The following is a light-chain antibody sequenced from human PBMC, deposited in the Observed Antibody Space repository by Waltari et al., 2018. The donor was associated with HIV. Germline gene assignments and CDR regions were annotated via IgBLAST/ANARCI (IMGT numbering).Light chain of an antibody. J-gene: IGLJ3*02. V-gene: IGLV1-44*01. CDR1: FSMV. CDR2: NND. Sequence: QSVLTQPSSASGTPGQRVTISCSGRFSMVNWYQHVKGAAPKLLIYNNDQRPSEVPDRFSGSKSDTSASLAISGLQTEDEADYYCATWDDSLAGLWVFGGGTRMTVL. CDR3: ATWDDSLAGLWV.